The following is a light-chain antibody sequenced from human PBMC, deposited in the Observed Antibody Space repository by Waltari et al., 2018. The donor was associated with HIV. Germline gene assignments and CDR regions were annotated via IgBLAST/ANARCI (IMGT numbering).Light chain of an antibody. CDR3: SSYATNTTVI. CDR1: TSDVGGYDC. J-gene: IGLJ2*01. Sequence: QSALTQPASVSGAPGQSITISCTGTTSDVGGYDCVAWFQQHPGKAPHLLIYDVTSRPSGTSDRFSGSKSGATASLTISGLQAEDEADYYCSSYATNTTVIFGRGTKVTVL. CDR2: DVT. V-gene: IGLV2-14*03.